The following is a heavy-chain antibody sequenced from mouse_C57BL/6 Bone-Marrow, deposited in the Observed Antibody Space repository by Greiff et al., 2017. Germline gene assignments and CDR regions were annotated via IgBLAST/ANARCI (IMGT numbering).Heavy chain of an antibody. CDR2: IDPSDSYT. Sequence: QVQLQQPGAELVMPGASVKLSCKASGYTFTSYWMHWVKQRPGQGLEWIGEIDPSDSYTNYNQKFKGKSTLTVDKSSSTAYMQLSSLTSEDSAVYYCAGGGLLYFDYWGQGTTLTVSS. CDR1: GYTFTSYW. D-gene: IGHD1-1*01. J-gene: IGHJ2*01. V-gene: IGHV1-69*01. CDR3: AGGGLLYFDY.